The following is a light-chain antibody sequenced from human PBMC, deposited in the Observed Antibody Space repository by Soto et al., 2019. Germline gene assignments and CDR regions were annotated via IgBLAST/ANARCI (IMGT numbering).Light chain of an antibody. CDR2: WAS. V-gene: IGKV4-1*01. J-gene: IGKJ1*01. CDR3: QQYYSTPRT. Sequence: DIVMTQSPDSLAVSLGERATINCKSSQSVLYSSNNKNYLAWYQQKPGQPPKLLIYWASTRGSGVPDRFSGSGSGTDFTRTISSLQAEDVAVYCCQQYYSTPRTFGQGTKVEIK. CDR1: QSVLYSSNNKNY.